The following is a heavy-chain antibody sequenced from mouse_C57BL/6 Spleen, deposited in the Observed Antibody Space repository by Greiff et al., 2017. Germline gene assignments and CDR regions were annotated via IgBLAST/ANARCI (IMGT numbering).Heavy chain of an antibody. CDR3: AREDDYDDAMDY. Sequence: EVKLMESGPELVKPGASVKMSCKASGYTFTDYNMHWVKQSHGKSLEWIGYINPNNGGTSYNQKFKGKATLTVNKSSSTAYMELRSLTSEDSAVYYCAREDDYDDAMDYWGQGTSVTVSS. CDR1: GYTFTDYN. CDR2: INPNNGGT. D-gene: IGHD2-4*01. J-gene: IGHJ4*01. V-gene: IGHV1-22*01.